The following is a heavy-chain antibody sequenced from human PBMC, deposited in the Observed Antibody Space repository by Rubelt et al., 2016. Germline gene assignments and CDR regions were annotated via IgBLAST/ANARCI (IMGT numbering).Heavy chain of an antibody. J-gene: IGHJ4*02. CDR3: ARDFRYCSSTSCSVDY. V-gene: IGHV3-30*02. CDR2: IRYDGSNK. Sequence: SSYGMHWVRQAPGKGLEWVAFIRYDGSNKYYADSVKGRFTISRDNSKNTLYLQMNSLRAEDTAVYYCARDFRYCSSTSCSVDYWGQGTLVTVSS. D-gene: IGHD2-2*01. CDR1: SSYG.